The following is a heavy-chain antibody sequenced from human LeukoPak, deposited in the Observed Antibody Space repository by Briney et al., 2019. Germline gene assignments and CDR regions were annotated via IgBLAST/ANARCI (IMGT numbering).Heavy chain of an antibody. D-gene: IGHD6-13*01. CDR1: GGSISSSSYY. V-gene: IGHV4-39*01. Sequence: PSETLSLTCTVSGGSISSSSYYWGWIRQPPGKGLEWIGSIYYSGSTYYNPSLKSRVTISVDTSKNQFSLKLSSVTAADTAVYYCARRYSSSWSPLDYWGQGTLVTVSS. CDR2: IYYSGST. CDR3: ARRYSSSWSPLDY. J-gene: IGHJ4*02.